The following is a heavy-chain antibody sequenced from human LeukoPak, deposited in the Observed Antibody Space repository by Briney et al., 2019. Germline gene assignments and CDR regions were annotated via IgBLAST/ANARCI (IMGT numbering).Heavy chain of an antibody. CDR2: XSAXXXXT. CDR3: ARVDTPLLWLQQDYYYYGMDV. D-gene: IGHD3-10*01. Sequence: ASVKVSCKASGYTXTXXGISWVRQAPGXXXXXXXXXSAXXXXTNYAQKLQGRVTMTTDTSTSTAYMELRSLRSDDTAVYYCARVDTPLLWLQQDYYYYGMDVWGQGTTVTVSS. CDR1: GYTXTXXG. V-gene: IGHV1-18*01. J-gene: IGHJ6*02.